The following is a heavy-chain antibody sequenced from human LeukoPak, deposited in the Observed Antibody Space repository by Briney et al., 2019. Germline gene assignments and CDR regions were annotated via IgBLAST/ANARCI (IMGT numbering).Heavy chain of an antibody. D-gene: IGHD3-3*01. Sequence: ASVKVSCKASGYTFTDYCIHWMRQVPGHGLEWMGWINPKSGGTDFAPNLRDRVTLTSDTPITTAYMEITSLTTDDIAVYYCARDLASRMSGVAHLTPDEGDTWGQGTLVTVSS. CDR3: ARDLASRMSGVAHLTPDEGDT. J-gene: IGHJ5*02. CDR1: GYTFTDYC. V-gene: IGHV1-2*02. CDR2: INPKSGGT.